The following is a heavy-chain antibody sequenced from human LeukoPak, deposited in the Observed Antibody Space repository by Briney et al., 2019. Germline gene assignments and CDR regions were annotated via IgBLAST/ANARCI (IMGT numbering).Heavy chain of an antibody. V-gene: IGHV3-20*04. D-gene: IGHD6-13*01. CDR1: GFTFDDYG. CDR2: INWNGGST. J-gene: IGHJ4*02. Sequence: GGSLRLSCAASGFTFDDYGMSWVRQAPGKGLEWVSGINWNGGSTGYADSVKGRFTIPRDNAKNSLYLQMNSLRAEDTALYYCARVSGGQQLGDFDCWGQGTLVTVSS. CDR3: ARVSGGQQLGDFDC.